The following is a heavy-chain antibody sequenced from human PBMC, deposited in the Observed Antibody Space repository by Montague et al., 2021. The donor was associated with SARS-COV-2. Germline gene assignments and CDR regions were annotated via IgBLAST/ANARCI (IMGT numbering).Heavy chain of an antibody. CDR3: ARHAWRSTIFGVVTRYGMDV. V-gene: IGHV4-61*01. D-gene: IGHD3-3*01. CDR2: IYYSGST. CDR1: GGSVSSGSYY. Sequence: SETLSLTCIVSGGSVSSGSYYWSWIRQPPGKGLEWIGYIYYSGSTNYNPSLKSRVTISVDTSKNQFSLKLSSVTAADTAVYYCARHAWRSTIFGVVTRYGMDVWGQGTTVTVSS. J-gene: IGHJ6*02.